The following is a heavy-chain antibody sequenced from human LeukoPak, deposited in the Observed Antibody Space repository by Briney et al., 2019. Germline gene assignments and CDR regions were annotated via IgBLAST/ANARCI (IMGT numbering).Heavy chain of an antibody. V-gene: IGHV3-9*01. D-gene: IGHD3-22*01. Sequence: PGRSLRLSCAASGFTFDDYAMHWVRQAPGKGLEWVSGISWNSGSIGYADSVKGRFTISRDNAKNSLYLQMNSLRAEDTALYYCAKETYYYDSSGYYSGAFDIWGQGTMVTVSS. CDR1: GFTFDDYA. J-gene: IGHJ3*02. CDR2: ISWNSGSI. CDR3: AKETYYYDSSGYYSGAFDI.